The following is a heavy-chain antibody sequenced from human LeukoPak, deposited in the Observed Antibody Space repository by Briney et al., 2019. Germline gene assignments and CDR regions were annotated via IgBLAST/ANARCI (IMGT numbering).Heavy chain of an antibody. J-gene: IGHJ3*02. D-gene: IGHD3-22*01. CDR1: GFTFDDYG. V-gene: IGHV3-20*04. Sequence: GGSLRLSCAASGFTFDDYGMSWVRQAPGKGLGWVSGINWNGGSTGYADSVKGRFTISRDNAKNSLYLQMNSLRAEDTALYYCARDYDSSGYSEAFDIWGQGTMVTVSS. CDR3: ARDYDSSGYSEAFDI. CDR2: INWNGGST.